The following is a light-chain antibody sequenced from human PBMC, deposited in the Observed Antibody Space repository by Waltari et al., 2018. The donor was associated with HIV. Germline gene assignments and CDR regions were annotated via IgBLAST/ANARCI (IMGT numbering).Light chain of an antibody. CDR1: SSDIGEYNY. V-gene: IGLV2-14*01. Sequence: QSALTQPASVSGSPGPSITISCTGTSSDIGEYNYVSWFQHPPTKSPKPISFHFSYRPSGVSTRFSVSKSGNTASLTISGLRPEDEADYYCSSYTTIYTWVFGGGTKLTVL. J-gene: IGLJ3*02. CDR2: HFS. CDR3: SSYTTIYTWV.